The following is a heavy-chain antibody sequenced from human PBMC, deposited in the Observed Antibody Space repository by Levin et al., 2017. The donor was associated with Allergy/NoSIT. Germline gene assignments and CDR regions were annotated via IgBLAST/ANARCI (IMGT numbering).Heavy chain of an antibody. J-gene: IGHJ4*02. CDR1: GFTFNSYA. D-gene: IGHD3-22*01. Sequence: LPGGSLRLSCAASGFTFNSYAMHWVRQAPGKGLEWVAVISYDGSNEYYADSVKGRFTISRDNSKNTLYLQMNSLRAEDTAVYYCARPKGLGSSGYYNPSFDYWGQGTLVTVSS. V-gene: IGHV3-30-3*01. CDR2: ISYDGSNE. CDR3: ARPKGLGSSGYYNPSFDY.